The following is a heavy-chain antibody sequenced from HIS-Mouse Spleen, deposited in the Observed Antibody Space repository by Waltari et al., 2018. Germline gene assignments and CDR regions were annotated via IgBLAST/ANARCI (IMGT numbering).Heavy chain of an antibody. CDR2: ISYDGSNK. CDR1: RFTFSSYG. CDR3: AKGIAAAGQGDAFDI. Sequence: VQPGRSLRLSCAASRFTFSSYGMHWVRQAPGKGLEWVAVISYDGSNKYYADSVKGRFTISRDNSKNTLYLQMNSLRAEDTAVYYCAKGIAAAGQGDAFDIWGQGTMVTVSS. D-gene: IGHD6-13*01. V-gene: IGHV3-30*18. J-gene: IGHJ3*02.